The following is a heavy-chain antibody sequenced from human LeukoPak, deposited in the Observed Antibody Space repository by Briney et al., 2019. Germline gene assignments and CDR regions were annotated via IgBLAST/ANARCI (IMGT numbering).Heavy chain of an antibody. V-gene: IGHV4-38-2*02. Sequence: SETLSLTCAVSGYSISSGYYWGWIRQPPGKGLEWIGSIYHSGSTYYNPSLKSRVTISVGTSKNQFSLKLSSVTAADTAVYYCARDYGDLSDAFDIWGQGTMVTVSS. CDR3: ARDYGDLSDAFDI. CDR1: GYSISSGYY. J-gene: IGHJ3*02. D-gene: IGHD4-17*01. CDR2: IYHSGST.